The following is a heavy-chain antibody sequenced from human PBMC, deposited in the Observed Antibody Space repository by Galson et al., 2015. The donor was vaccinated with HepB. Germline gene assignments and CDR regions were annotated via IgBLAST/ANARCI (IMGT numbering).Heavy chain of an antibody. CDR2: INPGGDST. Sequence: SVKVSCKASGYTFTGDYMHWVRQAPGQGLEWMGIINPGGDSTSYAQKFQGRVTMTRATSPSTVYMELRSQRFEDTAMYFCARASGAESGGGLDIWGQGTVVTVSS. CDR3: ARASGAESGGGLDI. V-gene: IGHV1-46*01. CDR1: GYTFTGDY. J-gene: IGHJ3*02. D-gene: IGHD3-10*01.